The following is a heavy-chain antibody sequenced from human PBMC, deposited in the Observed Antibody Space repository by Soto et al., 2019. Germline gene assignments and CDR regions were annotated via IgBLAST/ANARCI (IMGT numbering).Heavy chain of an antibody. J-gene: IGHJ3*02. CDR1: GFTFSSYA. V-gene: IGHV3-30-3*01. Sequence: QVQLVESGGGVVQPGRSLRLSCAASGFTFSSYAMHWVRQAPGKGLEWVAVISYDGSNKYYADSVKGRFTISRDNSKNTLYLQMNSLRAEDTAVYYCARIPRGGSYPADAFDIWGQGTMVTVS. CDR3: ARIPRGGSYPADAFDI. CDR2: ISYDGSNK. D-gene: IGHD1-26*01.